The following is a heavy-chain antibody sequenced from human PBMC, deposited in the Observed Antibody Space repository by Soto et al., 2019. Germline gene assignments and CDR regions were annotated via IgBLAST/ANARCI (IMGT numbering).Heavy chain of an antibody. CDR1: GFTFSSYA. CDR3: AKARLLRFWECSLEAFHN. D-gene: IGHD3-3*01. Sequence: EVQLLESGGGLVQPGGSLRLSCAASGFTFSSYAMSWVRQAPGKGLEWVSAISGSGGSTYYADSVKGRFTISRDNSKNTLYLQMNSLRAEHTAVYYCAKARLLRFWECSLEAFHNWGQGTMVTVSS. CDR2: ISGSGGST. J-gene: IGHJ3*02. V-gene: IGHV3-23*01.